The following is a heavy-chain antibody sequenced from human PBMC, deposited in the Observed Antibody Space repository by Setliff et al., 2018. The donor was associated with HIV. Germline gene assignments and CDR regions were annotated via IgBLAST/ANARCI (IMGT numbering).Heavy chain of an antibody. CDR1: GGSISSYY. CDR2: IYTSGST. V-gene: IGHV4-4*07. J-gene: IGHJ2*01. Sequence: SETMSLTCTVSGGSISSYYWRWIRQPAGKGLEWIGRIYTSGSTNYNPSLKSRVTMSVDTSKNQFSLKLSSLTAADTAVYYCAIVGYCSGGSCYGDWYFVLWGRGPLFAVSS. CDR3: AIVGYCSGGSCYGDWYFVL. D-gene: IGHD2-15*01.